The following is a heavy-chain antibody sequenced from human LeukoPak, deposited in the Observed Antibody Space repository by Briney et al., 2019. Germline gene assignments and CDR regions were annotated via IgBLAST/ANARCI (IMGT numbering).Heavy chain of an antibody. CDR3: ARLRTMINDAFDI. V-gene: IGHV1-2*02. D-gene: IGHD3-22*01. Sequence: ASVKVSCKVSGYTLTELSMHWVRQAPGQGLEWMGWINPNSGGTNYAQKFQGRVTMSRVTSITTAYMELSRLRSDDTAMYYCARLRTMINDAFDIWGQGTMVTVSS. CDR2: INPNSGGT. CDR1: GYTLTELS. J-gene: IGHJ3*02.